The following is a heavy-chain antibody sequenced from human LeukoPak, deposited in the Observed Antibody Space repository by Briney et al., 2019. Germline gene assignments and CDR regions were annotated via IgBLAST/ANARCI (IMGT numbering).Heavy chain of an antibody. CDR1: GYSISSGYY. V-gene: IGHV4-38-2*02. D-gene: IGHD6-6*01. J-gene: IGHJ4*02. Sequence: SETLSLTCTVSGYSISSGYYWGWIRQPPGKGLEWIGRIYTSGSTNYNPSLKSRVTMSVDTSKNQFSLKLSSVTAADTAVYYCAREYSSSSGAYYFDSWGQGTLVTVSS. CDR2: IYTSGST. CDR3: AREYSSSSGAYYFDS.